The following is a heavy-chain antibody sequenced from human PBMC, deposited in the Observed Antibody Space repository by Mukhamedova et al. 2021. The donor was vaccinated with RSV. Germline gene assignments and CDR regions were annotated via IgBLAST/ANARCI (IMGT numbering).Heavy chain of an antibody. CDR2: INPNSGDT. V-gene: IGHV1-2*06. D-gene: IGHD6-6*01. Sequence: GRINPNSGDTHYPQKFQGRVAMTSDTSVSTAYMDLSRLRSDDTAVYYCARAYSSSFYYHGMDVWGQGTTVTVSS. CDR3: ARAYSSSFYYHGMDV. J-gene: IGHJ6*02.